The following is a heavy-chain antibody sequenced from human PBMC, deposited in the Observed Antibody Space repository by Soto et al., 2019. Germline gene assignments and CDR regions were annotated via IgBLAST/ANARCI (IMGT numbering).Heavy chain of an antibody. V-gene: IGHV4-34*01. CDR2: INHSGST. CDR1: GGSFSGYY. J-gene: IGHJ4*02. Sequence: KPSETLSLTCAVYGGSFSGYYWSWIRQPPGKGLEWIGEINHSGSTNYNPSLRSRVTILLDTSKDQFSLQLSSMTPADTAVYYCAREGGVILDYWGQGAQVTVYS. CDR3: AREGGVILDY. D-gene: IGHD3-10*01.